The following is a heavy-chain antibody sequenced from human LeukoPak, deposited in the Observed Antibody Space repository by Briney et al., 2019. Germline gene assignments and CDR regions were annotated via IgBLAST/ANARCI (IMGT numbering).Heavy chain of an antibody. V-gene: IGHV1-2*02. CDR2: INPNSGGT. CDR3: ARSLMWPPTAYYFDY. J-gene: IGHJ4*02. D-gene: IGHD2-21*01. CDR1: GYTFTGYY. Sequence: ASVKVSCKASGYTFTGYYMHWVRQAPGQGLEWMGWINPNSGGTNYAQKFQGRVTMTRDTSISTAYMELSRLRSDDTAVYYCARSLMWPPTAYYFDYWGQGTLVTVSS.